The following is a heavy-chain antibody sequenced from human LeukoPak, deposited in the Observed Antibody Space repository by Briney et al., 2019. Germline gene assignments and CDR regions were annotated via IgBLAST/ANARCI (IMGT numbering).Heavy chain of an antibody. CDR3: ARGKDYVPPYYFDY. CDR1: GGSISSYY. J-gene: IGHJ4*02. Sequence: PSETLSLTCTVSGGSISSYYWSWIRQPPGKGLEWIGYIYYSGSTNYNPSLKGRVTISVDTSKNQFSLKLSSVTAADTAVYYRARGKDYVPPYYFDYWGQGTLVTVSS. V-gene: IGHV4-59*01. D-gene: IGHD4-17*01. CDR2: IYYSGST.